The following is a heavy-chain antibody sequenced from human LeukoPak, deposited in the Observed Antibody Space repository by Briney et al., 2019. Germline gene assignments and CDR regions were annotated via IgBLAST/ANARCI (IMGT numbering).Heavy chain of an antibody. CDR2: IYHSGST. V-gene: IGHV4-39*07. CDR3: ARVAVVVAATNWFDP. J-gene: IGHJ5*02. D-gene: IGHD2-15*01. Sequence: SQTLSLTCTVSGGSISSGGYYWSWIRQPPGKGLEWIGSIYHSGSTYYNPSLKSRVTISVDTSKNQFSLKLSSVTAADTAVYYCARVAVVVAATNWFDPWGQGTLVTVSS. CDR1: GGSISSGGYY.